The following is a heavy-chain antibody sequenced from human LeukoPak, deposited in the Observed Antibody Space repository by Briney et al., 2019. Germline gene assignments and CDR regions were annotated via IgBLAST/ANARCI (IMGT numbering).Heavy chain of an antibody. J-gene: IGHJ5*02. V-gene: IGHV3-30-3*01. D-gene: IGHD5-18*01. CDR1: GFTFSSYA. Sequence: GGSLRLSCAASGFTFSSYAMHWIRQAPGKGLEWVAVISYDGSNKYYADSVKGRFTISRDNSKNTLYLQMNSLRAEDTAAYYCASGGDSSWGQGTLVTVSS. CDR2: ISYDGSNK. CDR3: ASGGDSS.